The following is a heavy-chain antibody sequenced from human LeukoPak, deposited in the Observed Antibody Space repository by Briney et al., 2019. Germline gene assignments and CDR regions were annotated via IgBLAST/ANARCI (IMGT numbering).Heavy chain of an antibody. CDR1: GYTFTSYD. J-gene: IGHJ4*02. CDR3: ARGRGYDSSGQYYFDY. D-gene: IGHD3-22*01. V-gene: IGHV1-8*01. CDR2: MNPNSGNT. Sequence: GASVKVSCKASGYTFTSYDINWVRQATGQGLEWTGWMNPNSGNTGYAQKFQGRVTMTRNTSISTAYMELSSLRSEDTAVYYCARGRGYDSSGQYYFDYWGQGTLVTVSS.